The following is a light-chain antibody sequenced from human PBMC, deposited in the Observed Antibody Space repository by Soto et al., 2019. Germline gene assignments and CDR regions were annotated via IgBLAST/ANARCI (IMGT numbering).Light chain of an antibody. V-gene: IGKV1-5*03. CDR2: KAS. J-gene: IGKJ2*01. CDR1: QSISIW. Sequence: DIQMTQSPSTLSASVGDRVTITCRASQSISIWLAWYQQKPGKAPKLLIYKASTLESGVPSRFSGSGSGTEFALTISSLQPDDCATYYCQQFNSYSYTFGQGTRLEIK. CDR3: QQFNSYSYT.